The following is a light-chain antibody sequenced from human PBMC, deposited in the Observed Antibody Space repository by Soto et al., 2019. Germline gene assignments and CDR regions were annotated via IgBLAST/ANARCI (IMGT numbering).Light chain of an antibody. CDR3: CSYAGSSTVYV. J-gene: IGLJ1*01. CDR2: EGN. CDR1: SSDVGSYNL. V-gene: IGLV2-23*01. Sequence: QSALTQPASVSGSPGQSITISCTGTSSDVGSYNLVSWYQQRPGQAPKLIIYEGNKRPSGVSNRFSASKSANTASLTISGLHADDEADYYCCSYAGSSTVYVFGTGTKVTVL.